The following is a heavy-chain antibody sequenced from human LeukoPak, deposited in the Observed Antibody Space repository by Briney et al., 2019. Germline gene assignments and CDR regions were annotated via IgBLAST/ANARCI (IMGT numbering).Heavy chain of an antibody. D-gene: IGHD3-22*01. J-gene: IGHJ4*02. CDR2: IDWDGDT. Sequence: SGPTLVNPTQTLTLTCTFSGFSLSTNGMRVNWIRQPPGKALEWLARIDWDGDTFYSTSLKTRLTISKDTSKNQVVLTMTNMDPVDTATYYCARIYDSSGWLVFDYWGQGALVTVSS. CDR3: ARIYDSSGWLVFDY. CDR1: GFSLSTNGMR. V-gene: IGHV2-70*04.